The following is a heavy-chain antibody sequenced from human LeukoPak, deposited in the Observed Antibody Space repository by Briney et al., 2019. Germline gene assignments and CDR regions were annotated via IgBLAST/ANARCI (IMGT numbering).Heavy chain of an antibody. D-gene: IGHD3-10*01. J-gene: IGHJ4*02. Sequence: EASVKVSCKASGYASTGYYMHWVRLAPGQGLEWMGWINPNSGGTNYAQKFQGRVTVTRDTSISTAYMQLSRLRSDDTAVYYCARDEMDCYGSGSYYYDYWGQGTLVTVSS. CDR2: INPNSGGT. V-gene: IGHV1-2*02. CDR3: ARDEMDCYGSGSYYYDY. CDR1: GYASTGYY.